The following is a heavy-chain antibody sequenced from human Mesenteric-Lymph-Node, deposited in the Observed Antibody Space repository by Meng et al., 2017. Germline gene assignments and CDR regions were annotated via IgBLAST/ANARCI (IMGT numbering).Heavy chain of an antibody. CDR3: ARDNMGSIDY. CDR2: NFNDGRT. Sequence: LQESGPGLVLPSETLALTCSVSGASVSINPSSWTWVRQPPGKGLEWIGYNFNDGRTNYNPYLKTRVTMSIDTSKNQFSLTLSSVTAADTAIYYCARDNMGSIDYWGQGILVTVSS. CDR1: GASVSINPSS. V-gene: IGHV4-61*01. D-gene: IGHD1-26*01. J-gene: IGHJ4*02.